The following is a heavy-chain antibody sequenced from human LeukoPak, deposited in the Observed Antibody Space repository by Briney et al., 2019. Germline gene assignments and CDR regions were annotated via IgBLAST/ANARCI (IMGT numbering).Heavy chain of an antibody. CDR1: GFTFSSYA. CDR2: IYSGGST. J-gene: IGHJ4*02. Sequence: QPGGSLRLSCAASGFTFSSYAMSWVRQAPGKGLEWVSVIYSGGSTYYADSVKGRFTISRDNSKNTLYLQMNSLRAEDTAVYYCARDLGVPAAMALDYWGQGTLVTVSS. V-gene: IGHV3-53*01. CDR3: ARDLGVPAAMALDY. D-gene: IGHD2-2*01.